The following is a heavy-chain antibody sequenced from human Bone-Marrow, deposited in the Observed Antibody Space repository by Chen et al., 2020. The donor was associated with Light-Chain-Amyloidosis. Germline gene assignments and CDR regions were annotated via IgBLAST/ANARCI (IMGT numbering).Heavy chain of an antibody. CDR2: QWFNGND. J-gene: IGHJ4*02. D-gene: IGHD3-3*02. CDR3: ARDSIEGPTDFDY. V-gene: IGHV3-33*08. Sequence: VQLVESGGGLVQAGGSLRLSCAASGFTFSRYWMSWVRQAPGKGLEWVAVQWFNGNDNYADSVRGRFTISRDSSKNMLFLQLNSLRVEDTAIYYCARDSIEGPTDFDYWGQGTLVTVSS. CDR1: GFTFSRYW.